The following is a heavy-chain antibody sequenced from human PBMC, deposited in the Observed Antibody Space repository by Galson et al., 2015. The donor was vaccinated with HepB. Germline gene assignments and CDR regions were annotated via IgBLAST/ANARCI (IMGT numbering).Heavy chain of an antibody. CDR1: GGSIKSHY. CDR2: IYHTGST. V-gene: IGHV4-4*07. D-gene: IGHD2-15*01. Sequence: ETLSLTCTVSGGSIKSHYWSWVRQSAGKGLEWIGRIYHTGSTSFNPSLQSRVTMSVDTSQNQFSLKVSSVTAADTAVYYCARAVASRFSSSYRLDYWGQGTLVSVSS. CDR3: ARAVASRFSSSYRLDY. J-gene: IGHJ4*02.